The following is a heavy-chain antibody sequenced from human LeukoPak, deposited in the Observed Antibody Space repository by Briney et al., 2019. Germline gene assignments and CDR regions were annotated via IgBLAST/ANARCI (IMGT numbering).Heavy chain of an antibody. V-gene: IGHV4-34*01. J-gene: IGHJ3*01. D-gene: IGHD6-19*01. CDR1: EMSFSAYY. CDR3: ARGFPPGSGSRGSHAFDV. CDR2: INYGGST. Sequence: SETLSLTCAVSEMSFSAYYWNWIHQSPGKGLEWIGEINYGGSTKYTPSLEGRGTILIDTSKNQFSLKLTSVTAADTAVYYCARGFPPGSGSRGSHAFDVWGQGTMVTVSS.